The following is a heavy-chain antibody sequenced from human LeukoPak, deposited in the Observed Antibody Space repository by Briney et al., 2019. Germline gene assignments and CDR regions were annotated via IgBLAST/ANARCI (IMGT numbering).Heavy chain of an antibody. V-gene: IGHV1-18*01. Sequence: ASVKVSCKASDYTFTNYGISWVRQAPGQGLEWMGWISAYNGKTYYAQKFQGRVTVTTDTSTSTAYMDLRSLRSDDTAVYYCARTNLDYKSGVCYDYWGQGTPVTVSS. CDR3: ARTNLDYKSGVCYDY. J-gene: IGHJ4*02. CDR2: ISAYNGKT. CDR1: DYTFTNYG. D-gene: IGHD2-8*02.